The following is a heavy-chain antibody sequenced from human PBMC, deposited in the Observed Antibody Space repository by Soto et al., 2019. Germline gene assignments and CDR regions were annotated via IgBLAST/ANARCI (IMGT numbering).Heavy chain of an antibody. CDR2: ISYDGSNK. D-gene: IGHD6-13*01. J-gene: IGHJ5*02. Sequence: GGSLRLSCAASGFTFSSYAMHWVRQAPGKGLEWVAVISYDGSNKYYADSVKGRFTISRDNSKNTLYLQMNSLRAEDTAVYYCAREVAAAFDPWGQGTLVTVSS. CDR1: GFTFSSYA. CDR3: AREVAAAFDP. V-gene: IGHV3-30-3*01.